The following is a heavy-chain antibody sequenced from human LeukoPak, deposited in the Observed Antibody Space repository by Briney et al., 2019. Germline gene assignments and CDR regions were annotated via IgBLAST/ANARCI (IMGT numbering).Heavy chain of an antibody. Sequence: GASVKVSCKASGYTFTSYGISWVRQAPGQGLEWMGWISAYNGNTNYAQKLQGRVTMTTDTSTSTAYMELRSLRSDDTAVYYCARAQIAVTGRRPPTNGPKRVAFDIWGQGTMVTVSS. J-gene: IGHJ3*02. D-gene: IGHD1-20*01. CDR3: ARAQIAVTGRRPPTNGPKRVAFDI. CDR1: GYTFTSYG. CDR2: ISAYNGNT. V-gene: IGHV1-18*01.